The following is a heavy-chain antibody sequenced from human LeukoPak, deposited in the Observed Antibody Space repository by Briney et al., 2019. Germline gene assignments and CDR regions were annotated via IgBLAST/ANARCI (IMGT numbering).Heavy chain of an antibody. CDR3: AFTPPANYYGSGRAFDI. V-gene: IGHV4-4*07. CDR1: GGSISSYY. J-gene: IGHJ3*02. CDR2: IYTSGST. D-gene: IGHD3-10*01. Sequence: SETLSLTCTVSGGSISSYYWSWIRQPAGKGLEWIGRIYTSGSTNYNPSLKSRVTMSVDTSKNQFSLKLSSVPAADTAVYYCAFTPPANYYGSGRAFDIWGQGTMVTVSS.